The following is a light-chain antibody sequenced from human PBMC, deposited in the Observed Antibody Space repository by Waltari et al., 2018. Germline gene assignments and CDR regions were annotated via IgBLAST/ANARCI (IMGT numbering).Light chain of an antibody. J-gene: IGLJ3*02. CDR3: CSYAGSRWV. CDR2: DVS. CDR1: STDVGGYNY. V-gene: IGLV2-11*01. Sequence: QSALTQPRSVSGSPGQSVTIPCTRTSTDVGGYNYVSWYHQHPGKAPKLMIYDVSKRPSGVPDRFSGSKSGNTASLTISGLQAEDEAEYYCCSYAGSRWVFGGGTKLTVL.